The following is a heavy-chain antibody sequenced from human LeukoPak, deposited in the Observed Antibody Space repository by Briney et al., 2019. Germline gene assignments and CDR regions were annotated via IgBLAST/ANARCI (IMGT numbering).Heavy chain of an antibody. Sequence: GGSLRLSCAASGFTFSRYWMHWVHQAPGKGLVWVSRIDTDGSFTSYADSVRGRFTISRDNAKNTLYLQMSSLRAEDTAVYYCIRGTVGAPGNDYWGQGTLVTVSS. CDR3: IRGTVGAPGNDY. J-gene: IGHJ4*02. CDR2: IDTDGSFT. V-gene: IGHV3-74*01. CDR1: GFTFSRYW. D-gene: IGHD1-26*01.